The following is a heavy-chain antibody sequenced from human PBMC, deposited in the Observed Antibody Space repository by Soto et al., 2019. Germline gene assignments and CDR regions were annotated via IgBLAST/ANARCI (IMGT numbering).Heavy chain of an antibody. J-gene: IGHJ6*02. CDR1: GFTFSSYG. CDR3: ARDRIVVVPAAIESGIMDV. V-gene: IGHV3-33*01. D-gene: IGHD2-2*01. CDR2: IWYDGSNK. Sequence: GGSLRLSCAASGFTFSSYGMHWVRQAPGKGLEWVAVIWYDGSNKYYADSVKGRFTISRDNSKNTLYLQMNSLRAEDTAVYYCARDRIVVVPAAIESGIMDVWGQGTTVTVSS.